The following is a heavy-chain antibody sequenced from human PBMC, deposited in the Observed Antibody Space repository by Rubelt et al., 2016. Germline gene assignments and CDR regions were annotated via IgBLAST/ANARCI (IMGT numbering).Heavy chain of an antibody. CDR3: ANSMNWGADY. J-gene: IGHJ4*02. V-gene: IGHV4-34*01. D-gene: IGHD7-27*01. CDR2: IDHSGNT. Sequence: QVPLQQWGTGLLKPSETLSRTCAVYVGSFSGHAWAWIRQPPGKGLEWLGEIDHSGNTDYIPSLKSRVSISVDTSKKQISRKMSSVTAADTAVYYCANSMNWGADYWGQGTLVTVSS. CDR1: VGSFSGHA.